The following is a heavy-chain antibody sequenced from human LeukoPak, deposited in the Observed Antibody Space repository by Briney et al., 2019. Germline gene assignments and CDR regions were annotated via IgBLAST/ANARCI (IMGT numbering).Heavy chain of an antibody. Sequence: PSETLSLTCTVSGGSISSSSYYWGWIRQPPGKGLEWIGSIYYSGSTYYNPSLKSRVTISVDTSKNQFSLKLSSVTAADTAVYYCARHSTFNSRGFDYWGQGTPVTVSS. CDR2: IYYSGST. D-gene: IGHD3-16*01. CDR3: ARHSTFNSRGFDY. J-gene: IGHJ4*02. V-gene: IGHV4-39*01. CDR1: GGSISSSSYY.